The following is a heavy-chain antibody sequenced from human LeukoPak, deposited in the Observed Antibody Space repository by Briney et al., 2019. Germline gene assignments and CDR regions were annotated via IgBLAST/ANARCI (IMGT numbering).Heavy chain of an antibody. CDR3: AREVAYYGMDV. D-gene: IGHD2-15*01. CDR2: ISSSGSTI. Sequence: GGSLRLSCAASGFTFSDYYMSWIRQAPGNGLEWVSYISSSGSTIYYADSVRGRFTISRDNAKNSLYLQMNSLRAEDTAVYYCAREVAYYGMDVWGQGTTVTVSS. V-gene: IGHV3-11*01. CDR1: GFTFSDYY. J-gene: IGHJ6*02.